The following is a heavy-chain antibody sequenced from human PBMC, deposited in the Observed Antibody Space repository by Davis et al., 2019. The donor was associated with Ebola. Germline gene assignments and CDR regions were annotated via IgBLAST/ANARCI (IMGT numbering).Heavy chain of an antibody. Sequence: ASVPVSCKASGYTFTSYGISWVRQSPGQGLEWMGWISAYNGNTNYAQKLQGRVTMTTDTSTSTAYMELRSLRSDDTAVYYCASRIKVVAATDDAFDIWGQGTMVTVSS. V-gene: IGHV1-18*04. CDR3: ASRIKVVAATDDAFDI. D-gene: IGHD2-15*01. J-gene: IGHJ3*02. CDR1: GYTFTSYG. CDR2: ISAYNGNT.